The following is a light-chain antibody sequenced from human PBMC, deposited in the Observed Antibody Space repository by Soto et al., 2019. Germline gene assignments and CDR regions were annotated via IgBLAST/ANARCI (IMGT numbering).Light chain of an antibody. Sequence: DIQLTQSASTLSGSVGDRVTITFRASQTISSWLAWYQQKPGKAPKLLIYKASTLKSGVPSRFSGSGSGTEFTLTSSCLQPDDFATYYCQHCNSYSEAFGQGTKVDI. CDR1: QTISSW. J-gene: IGKJ1*01. V-gene: IGKV1-5*03. CDR3: QHCNSYSEA. CDR2: KAS.